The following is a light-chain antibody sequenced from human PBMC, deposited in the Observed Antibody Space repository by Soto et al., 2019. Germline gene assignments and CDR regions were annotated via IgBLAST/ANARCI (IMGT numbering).Light chain of an antibody. CDR2: GAS. CDR1: QSVSSSY. J-gene: IGKJ2*01. Sequence: EIVLTQSPGTLSLSPGERATLSCRASQSVSSSYLAWYQQKPGQAPRLIIYGASDRATGIPDRFSGSGSGTDFTLTISSLEPEDFAVYYCQQYGSSPYTFGQGTKLEIK. CDR3: QQYGSSPYT. V-gene: IGKV3-20*01.